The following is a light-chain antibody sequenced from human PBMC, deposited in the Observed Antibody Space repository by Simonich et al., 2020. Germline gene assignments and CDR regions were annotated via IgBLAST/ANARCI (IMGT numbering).Light chain of an antibody. CDR2: EDN. CDR3: QSYDSSNWV. J-gene: IGLJ3*02. CDR1: SGSIASNY. Sequence: NFMLTQPHSVSESPGKTVTISCTRSSGSIASNYVQWYQQRPGSAPTTVFYEDNQRPSGVPERFSGSIDSSANSASLTIAGLKTEDEADYYCQSYDSSNWVFGGGTKLTVL. V-gene: IGLV6-57*03.